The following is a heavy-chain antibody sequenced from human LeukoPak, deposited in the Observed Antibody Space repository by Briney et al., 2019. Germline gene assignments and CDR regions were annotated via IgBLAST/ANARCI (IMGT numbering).Heavy chain of an antibody. V-gene: IGHV4-38-2*02. CDR1: GYSLSSGYY. CDR2: IYSSGGT. D-gene: IGHD3-10*01. Sequence: SETLSLTCTVSGYSLSSGYYWGWIRQPPGKTLEWIGSIYSSGGTYYNPSLKSRAIILIDTAKNHVSLNLSSVTAADTAVYYCARSDGYGLVGIWGQGTMVTVSS. J-gene: IGHJ3*02. CDR3: ARSDGYGLVGI.